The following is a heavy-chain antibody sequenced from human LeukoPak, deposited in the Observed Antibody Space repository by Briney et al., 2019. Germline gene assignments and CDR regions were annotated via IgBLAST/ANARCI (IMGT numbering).Heavy chain of an antibody. Sequence: GESLKISCKGSGYSFTSYWIGWVRQMPGKGLEWMGIIYPGDSDTRYSPSFQGQVTISADKSISTAYLQWSSLKASDTAMYYCARHRGYSYGYSHALDYWGQGTLVTVPS. D-gene: IGHD5-18*01. V-gene: IGHV5-51*01. CDR2: IYPGDSDT. CDR1: GYSFTSYW. J-gene: IGHJ4*02. CDR3: ARHRGYSYGYSHALDY.